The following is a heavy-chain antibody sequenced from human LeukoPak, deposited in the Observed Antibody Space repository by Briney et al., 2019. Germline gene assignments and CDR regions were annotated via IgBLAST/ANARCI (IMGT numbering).Heavy chain of an antibody. CDR3: ARDAYDYVWGSYRPLGY. J-gene: IGHJ4*02. Sequence: GGSLRLSCAASGFTFSSYWMHWVRQAPGKGLVWVSRINSDGSSTSYADSVKGRFTISRDNAKNSLYLQMNSLRAEDTAVYYCARDAYDYVWGSYRPLGYWGQGTLVTVSS. V-gene: IGHV3-74*01. CDR1: GFTFSSYW. CDR2: INSDGSST. D-gene: IGHD3-16*02.